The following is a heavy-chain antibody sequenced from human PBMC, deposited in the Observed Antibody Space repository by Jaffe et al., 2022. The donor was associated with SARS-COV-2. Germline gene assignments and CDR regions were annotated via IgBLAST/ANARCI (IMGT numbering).Heavy chain of an antibody. CDR2: IRNKAGGGTA. CDR3: STSVPWSDY. Sequence: EVQLVESGGGLVKPGGSLRLSCAASGFTFSNAYMSWVRQAPGKGLEWVGRIRNKAGGGTADYAAPVKGRFTISRDDSKNTLYLQMNSLKTEDTAVYYCSTSVPWSDYWGQGTLVTVSS. J-gene: IGHJ4*02. CDR1: GFTFSNAY. D-gene: IGHD3-10*02. V-gene: IGHV3-15*01.